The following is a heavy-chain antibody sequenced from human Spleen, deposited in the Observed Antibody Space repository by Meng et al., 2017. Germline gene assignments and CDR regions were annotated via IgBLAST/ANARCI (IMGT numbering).Heavy chain of an antibody. CDR2: INPNSGGT. J-gene: IGHJ4*02. V-gene: IGHV1-2*06. CDR1: GYAFTDFY. D-gene: IGHD2-2*01. CDR3: ATATSSHSFDY. Sequence: QVQLVQPGAEVKKPGASVKVSCQASGYAFTDFYIHWIRQAPGQGLEWMGRINPNSGGTNYAQKFQGRVAMTRDTSISAAFMELSRLRSDDTAVYYCATATSSHSFDYWGQGTLVTVSS.